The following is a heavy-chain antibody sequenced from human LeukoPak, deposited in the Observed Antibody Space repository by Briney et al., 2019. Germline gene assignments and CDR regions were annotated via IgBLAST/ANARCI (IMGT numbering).Heavy chain of an antibody. CDR2: IYYSGTT. CDR3: AGAPAGGSDWLSPFDY. Sequence: SETLSLTCTVPGVSISSTTLYWGWVRQSPGKGLEWIATIYYSGTTYYNPSLKSRVTISVDTSKNQFSQKLTSVTAADTAIYYCAGAPAGGSDWLSPFDYWGQGTLVTVSS. D-gene: IGHD3-9*01. V-gene: IGHV4-39*01. J-gene: IGHJ4*02. CDR1: GVSISSTTLY.